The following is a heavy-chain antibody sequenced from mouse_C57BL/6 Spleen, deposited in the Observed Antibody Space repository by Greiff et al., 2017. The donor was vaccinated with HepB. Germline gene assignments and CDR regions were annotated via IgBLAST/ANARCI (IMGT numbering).Heavy chain of an antibody. V-gene: IGHV1-15*01. CDR3: TRGDTTDWYFDV. Sequence: SGAELVRPGASVTLSCKASGYTFTDYEMHWVKQTPVHGLEWIGAIDPETGGTAYNQKFKGKAILTADKSSSTAYMELRSLTSEDSAVYYCTRGDTTDWYFDVWGTGTTVTVSS. CDR2: IDPETGGT. J-gene: IGHJ1*03. CDR1: GYTFTDYE. D-gene: IGHD1-1*01.